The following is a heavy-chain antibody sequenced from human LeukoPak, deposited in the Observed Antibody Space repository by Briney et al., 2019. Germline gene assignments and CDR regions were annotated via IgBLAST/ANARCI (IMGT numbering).Heavy chain of an antibody. CDR3: AKGGPRVATIGAFDY. J-gene: IGHJ4*02. V-gene: IGHV3-23*01. D-gene: IGHD5-12*01. CDR1: GFTFSSYA. Sequence: GGSLRLSCAASGFTFSSYAMSWVRQASGKGLEWVSAISGSGGSTYYADSVKGRFTISRDNSKNTLYLQMNSLRAADTAVYYCAKGGPRVATIGAFDYWGQGTLVTVSS. CDR2: ISGSGGST.